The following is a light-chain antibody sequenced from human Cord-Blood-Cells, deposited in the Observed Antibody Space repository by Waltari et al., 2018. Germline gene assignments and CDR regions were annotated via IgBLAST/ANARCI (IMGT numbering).Light chain of an antibody. CDR3: QQSYSTPRT. J-gene: IGKJ4*01. Sequence: DIQMTQSPSSLSASVGDRVTITCRASQSISSYLNWYQQKPGKAPKLLIYAASSLQSGVPSRCSGSGSGTDFTRTISSLQPEDFATYYCQQSYSTPRTFGGGTKVEI. V-gene: IGKV1-39*01. CDR1: QSISSY. CDR2: AAS.